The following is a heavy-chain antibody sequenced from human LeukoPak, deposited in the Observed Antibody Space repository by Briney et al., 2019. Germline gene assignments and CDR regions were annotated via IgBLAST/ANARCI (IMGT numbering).Heavy chain of an antibody. Sequence: PGGSLRLSCAASGFTFSSYSMNWVRQAPGKGLEWGAVISYDGSNKYYADSVKGRFTISRDNSKNSLYLQMNSLRAEDTALYHCARDLDSSSFAHGYWGQGTLVTVSS. CDR2: ISYDGSNK. D-gene: IGHD6-13*01. CDR1: GFTFSSYS. CDR3: ARDLDSSSFAHGY. V-gene: IGHV3-30*03. J-gene: IGHJ4*02.